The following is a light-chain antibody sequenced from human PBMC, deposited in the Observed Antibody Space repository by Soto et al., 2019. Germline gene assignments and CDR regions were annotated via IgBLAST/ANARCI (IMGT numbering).Light chain of an antibody. CDR1: TRGVGSYNI. Sequence: QSALTQPASVSGSPGQSITISRTGTTRGVGSYNIISRYQQHPAKAPKVTIKELNKRPSGGSKRVSGSKSGNTASLTISGLQPEDEAGYYCLSYAGMPYVFGTGTQLTVL. CDR3: LSYAGMPYV. V-gene: IGLV2-23*02. J-gene: IGLJ1*01. CDR2: ELN.